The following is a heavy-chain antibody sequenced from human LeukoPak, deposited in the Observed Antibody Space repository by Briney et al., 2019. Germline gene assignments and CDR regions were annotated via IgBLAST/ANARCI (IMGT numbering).Heavy chain of an antibody. CDR1: GVTVSSKY. V-gene: IGHV3-66*02. Sequence: GGSLRLSCAVSGVTVSSKYMSWVRQAPGKGLEWVSVIYSDGTTYYADFVKGRSIISRDKSRNTLHLRMNSLRAEDAALYYCAVSTGNKDFDDWGQGTLVTVCS. CDR3: AVSTGNKDFDD. J-gene: IGHJ4*02. D-gene: IGHD2-8*02. CDR2: IYSDGTT.